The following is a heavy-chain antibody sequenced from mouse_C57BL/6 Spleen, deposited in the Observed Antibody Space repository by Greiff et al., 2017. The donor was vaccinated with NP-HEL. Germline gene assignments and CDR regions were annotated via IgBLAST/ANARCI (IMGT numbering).Heavy chain of an antibody. Sequence: EVKLVESGGDLVKPGGSLKLSCAASGFTFSSYGMSWVRQTPDKRLEWVATISSGGSYTYYPDSVKGRFTISRDNAKNTLYLQMSSLKSEDTAMYYCARHNSELADWGQGTLVTVSA. CDR1: GFTFSSYG. D-gene: IGHD2-12*01. CDR3: ARHNSELAD. V-gene: IGHV5-6*01. CDR2: ISSGGSYT. J-gene: IGHJ3*01.